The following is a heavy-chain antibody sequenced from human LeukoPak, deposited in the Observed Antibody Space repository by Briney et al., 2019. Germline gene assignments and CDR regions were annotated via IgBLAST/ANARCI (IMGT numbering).Heavy chain of an antibody. D-gene: IGHD3-10*01. CDR3: AKGQFGELSVVWFDP. Sequence: GGSLRLSCAASGFTFDDYAMHWVRQAPGKGLEWVSGISWNSGSIGYADSVKGRFTISRDNAKNSLYLQTNSLRAEDTALYYCAKGQFGELSVVWFDPWGQGTLVTVSS. V-gene: IGHV3-9*01. CDR1: GFTFDDYA. CDR2: ISWNSGSI. J-gene: IGHJ5*02.